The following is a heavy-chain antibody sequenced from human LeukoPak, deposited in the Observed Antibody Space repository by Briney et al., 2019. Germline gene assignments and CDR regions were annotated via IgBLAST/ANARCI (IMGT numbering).Heavy chain of an antibody. V-gene: IGHV4-34*01. CDR1: GFTFSSYE. Sequence: LRLSCAASGFTFSSYEMNWVRQAPGEGLEWIGEINHSGSTNYNPSLKSRDTISVDTSKNQFSLKLSSVTAADTAVYYCARHTPFGYPDFDYWGQGTLVTVSS. D-gene: IGHD3-16*02. J-gene: IGHJ4*02. CDR2: INHSGST. CDR3: ARHTPFGYPDFDY.